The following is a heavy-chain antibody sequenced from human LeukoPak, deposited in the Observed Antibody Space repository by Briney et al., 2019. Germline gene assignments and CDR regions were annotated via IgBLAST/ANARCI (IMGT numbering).Heavy chain of an antibody. CDR2: INPDGRTT. CDR3: AKEDHFAS. CDR1: GFSFSTYW. J-gene: IGHJ4*02. V-gene: IGHV3-74*01. Sequence: EAGGSLRLSCAASGFSFSTYWMHWVRQDEGKGLMWVSRINPDGRTTDYADSGKGRFSISRDNAKNSLYLEMNSLRAEDTALYYCAKEDHFASWGQGTLVTVSS.